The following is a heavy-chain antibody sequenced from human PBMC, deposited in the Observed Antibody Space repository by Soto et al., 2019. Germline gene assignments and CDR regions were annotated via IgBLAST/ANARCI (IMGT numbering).Heavy chain of an antibody. CDR2: INPNSGGT. V-gene: IGHV1-2*02. J-gene: IGHJ4*02. CDR1: GYTFTGYY. D-gene: IGHD6-19*01. CDR3: ARDALAGLGGYYFDC. Sequence: ASVKVSCKASGYTFTGYYMHWVRQAPGQGLEWMGWINPNSGGTNYAQKFQGRVTMTRDTSISTAYMELSRLRSDDTAVYYCARDALAGLGGYYFDCWGQETLVTASS.